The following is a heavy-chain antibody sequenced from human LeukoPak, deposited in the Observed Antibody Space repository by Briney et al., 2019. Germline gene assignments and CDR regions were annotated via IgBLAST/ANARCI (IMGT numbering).Heavy chain of an antibody. CDR1: GGSSSSYY. V-gene: IGHV4-59*01. D-gene: IGHD6-6*01. CDR2: IYYSGST. Sequence: PSETLSLTCTVSGGSSSSYYWSWIRQPPGKGLEWIGYIYYSGSTDYNPSLKSRVTISVDTSKNQFSLKLSSVTAADTALYYCARWGYSSSSRIAAFDIWGQGTMVTVSS. CDR3: ARWGYSSSSRIAAFDI. J-gene: IGHJ3*02.